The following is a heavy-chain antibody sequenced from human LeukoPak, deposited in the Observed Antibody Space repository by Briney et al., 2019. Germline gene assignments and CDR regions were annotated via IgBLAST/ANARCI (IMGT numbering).Heavy chain of an antibody. CDR2: MNPNSGNT. D-gene: IGHD5-18*01. J-gene: IGHJ6*03. Sequence: ASVKVSCKASGYTFTSYDINWARQATGQGLEWMGWMNPNSGNTGYAQKFQGRVTITRNTSISTAYMELSSLRSEDTAVYYCARGLSDTAMVTLSYYYYYMDVWGKGTTVTVSS. CDR1: GYTFTSYD. CDR3: ARGLSDTAMVTLSYYYYYMDV. V-gene: IGHV1-8*03.